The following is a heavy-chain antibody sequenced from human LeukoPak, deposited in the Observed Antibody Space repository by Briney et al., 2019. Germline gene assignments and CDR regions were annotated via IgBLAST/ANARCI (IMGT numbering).Heavy chain of an antibody. Sequence: SETLSLTCSVSGASLTIYYWNWIRQPAGKGLEWIGRYASGTTTHNPSLKSQFSMSIDTSKNQISLKLTSVTAADTAVYYCATGDHSFDNWGQGALVTVTP. J-gene: IGHJ4*02. CDR1: GASLTIYY. CDR3: ATGDHSFDN. V-gene: IGHV4-4*07. CDR2: YASGTT. D-gene: IGHD7-27*01.